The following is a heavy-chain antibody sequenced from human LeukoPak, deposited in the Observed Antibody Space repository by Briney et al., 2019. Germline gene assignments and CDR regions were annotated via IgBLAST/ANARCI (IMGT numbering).Heavy chain of an antibody. Sequence: SETLSLTCGVSGGSLTGYYWSWIRQPPGKGLEWIGEINHSGSTKYNPSLESRVSISLDTSKNHLSLRLSSVTAADTAVYYCARRVAFDIWGQGTMVTVSS. CDR1: GGSLTGYY. J-gene: IGHJ3*02. CDR3: ARRVAFDI. CDR2: INHSGST. V-gene: IGHV4-34*01.